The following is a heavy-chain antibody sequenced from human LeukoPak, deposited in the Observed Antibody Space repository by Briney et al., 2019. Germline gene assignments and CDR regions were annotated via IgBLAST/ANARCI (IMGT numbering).Heavy chain of an antibody. CDR3: AKDLAEMATIIDY. Sequence: PGGSLRLSCAASGFTFSSYAMSWVRQAPGKGLEWVSGLSASGGSTYYADSVKGRFTISRDNSKNTLYLRMNSLRAEDTAVYYCAKDLAEMATIIDYWGQGTLVTVSS. CDR1: GFTFSSYA. CDR2: LSASGGST. D-gene: IGHD5-24*01. J-gene: IGHJ4*02. V-gene: IGHV3-23*01.